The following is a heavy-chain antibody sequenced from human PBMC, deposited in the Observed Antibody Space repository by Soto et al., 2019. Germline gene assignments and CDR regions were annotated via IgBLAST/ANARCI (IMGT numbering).Heavy chain of an antibody. J-gene: IGHJ4*02. Sequence: RXSLGLCFAASGLIVSKNYMSWVRQAPGKGRKWVSIIYSGGSTYYADSVQGRFTISRDNSKNTLFLQMSSLRAEDTAVYYCAREGGGVYCSGGSCYGRYFDFWGQGTRVTVSS. CDR1: GLIVSKNY. CDR3: AREGGGVYCSGGSCYGRYFDF. V-gene: IGHV3-53*01. D-gene: IGHD2-15*01. CDR2: IYSGGST.